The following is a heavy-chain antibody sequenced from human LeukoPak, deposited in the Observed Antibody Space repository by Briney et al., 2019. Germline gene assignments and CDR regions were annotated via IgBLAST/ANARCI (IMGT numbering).Heavy chain of an antibody. CDR1: GFTFSSYA. Sequence: PGGSLRLSCGASGFTFSSYAMTWVRQAPGKGLAWVSAISGNGGSTYYADSVKGRFTIFRDNSKNTLYLQMSSLRAEDTAVYYCAKSTIFGVIIQAHSSLDFWGQGTLVTVSS. D-gene: IGHD3-3*01. J-gene: IGHJ4*02. CDR3: AKSTIFGVIIQAHSSLDF. CDR2: ISGNGGST. V-gene: IGHV3-23*01.